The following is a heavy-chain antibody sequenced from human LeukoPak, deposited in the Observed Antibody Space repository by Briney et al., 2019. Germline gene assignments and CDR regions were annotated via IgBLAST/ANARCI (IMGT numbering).Heavy chain of an antibody. CDR1: GFTFSNYA. V-gene: IGHV3-23*01. D-gene: IGHD4-17*01. CDR3: ARDPNGDYIGAFEF. Sequence: GGSLRLSCAAPGFTFSNYAVMWVRQAPGQGLEWVSAITSGGAPRYADSVKGRFTISRDNSKNTLYLQMNSLRAEDTAQYFCARDPNGDYIGAFEFWGQGTLVTVSS. CDR2: ITSGGAP. J-gene: IGHJ4*02.